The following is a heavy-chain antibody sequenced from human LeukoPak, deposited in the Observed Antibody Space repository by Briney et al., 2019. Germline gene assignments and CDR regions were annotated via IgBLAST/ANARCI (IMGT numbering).Heavy chain of an antibody. D-gene: IGHD6-13*01. Sequence: ASVKVSCKASGSTFSDYHINWVRQASGQGPEWMGWINPKSGDAKYGQAFQGRVTMTRDTSISTAYMELNRLRFDDTAVYYCAGVTSHSSRPGWFDPWGQGTLVTVSS. CDR2: INPKSGDA. CDR3: AGVTSHSSRPGWFDP. CDR1: GSTFSDYH. J-gene: IGHJ5*02. V-gene: IGHV1-2*02.